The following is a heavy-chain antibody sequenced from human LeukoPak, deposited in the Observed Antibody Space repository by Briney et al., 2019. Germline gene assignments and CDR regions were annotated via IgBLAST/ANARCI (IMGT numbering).Heavy chain of an antibody. CDR2: IYFSGSA. Sequence: SETLSLTCTVSGGSISRGYYWNWIRQHPGKGLEWIGYIYFSGSAYYSPSLKSRITISVDTSKNQFSLKLSSVTAADTAVYYCARVITAAEAFDIWGQGTMVTVSS. V-gene: IGHV4-31*03. CDR3: ARVITAAEAFDI. CDR1: GGSISRGYY. J-gene: IGHJ3*02. D-gene: IGHD1-20*01.